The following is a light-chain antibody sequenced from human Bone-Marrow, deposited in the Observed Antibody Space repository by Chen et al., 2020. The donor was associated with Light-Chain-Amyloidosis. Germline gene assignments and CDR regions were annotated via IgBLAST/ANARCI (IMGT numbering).Light chain of an antibody. CDR3: QQHHNTPLT. Sequence: DIQMTQSPSSLSASVGYRITITCRPSQTINNNLNWFQQKPGKAPQLLIYGESSLQTGVPSRFTGSGSGTEFTLTINGLQPEDFATYYCQQHHNTPLTFGGGTTVEIK. CDR2: GES. V-gene: IGKV1-39*01. J-gene: IGKJ4*01. CDR1: QTINNN.